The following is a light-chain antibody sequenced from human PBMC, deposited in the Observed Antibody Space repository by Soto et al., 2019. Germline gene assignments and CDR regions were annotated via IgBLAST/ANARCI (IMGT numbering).Light chain of an antibody. CDR3: QQYVSSPRT. Sequence: TLSLSPGERATLSCRASQSVSNIYLAWYQQKPGQAPRLLIYGASSRATGIPDRFSGSGSGTDFTLTISRLEPEDFAVYYCQQYVSSPRTFGQGTKVDIK. CDR2: GAS. V-gene: IGKV3-20*01. J-gene: IGKJ1*01. CDR1: QSVSNIY.